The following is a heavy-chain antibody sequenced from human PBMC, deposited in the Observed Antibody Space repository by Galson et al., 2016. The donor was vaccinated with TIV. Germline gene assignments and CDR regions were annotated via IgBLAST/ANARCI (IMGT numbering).Heavy chain of an antibody. CDR2: IDTRDSYT. CDR3: ARSVSAGSGWVDP. V-gene: IGHV5-10-1*01. Sequence: QSGAEVKKPGESLRISCKTSGYSFTNYWITWVRQMPGKGLEWMGRIDTRDSYTNYSPTFEGHVTISADKSISTAYLEWPSLKASDSAIYSCARSVSAGSGWVDPWGQGTLVTVSS. J-gene: IGHJ5*02. D-gene: IGHD2-8*01. CDR1: GYSFTNYW.